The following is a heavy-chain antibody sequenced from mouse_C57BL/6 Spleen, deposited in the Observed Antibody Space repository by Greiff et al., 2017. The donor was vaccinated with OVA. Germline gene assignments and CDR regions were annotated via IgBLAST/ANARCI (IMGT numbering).Heavy chain of an antibody. CDR3: ARGEYDYDFDY. Sequence: VQLQQSGPVLVKPGASVKMSCKASGYTFTDYYMNWVKQSHGKSLEWIGVINPYNGGTSYNQKFKGKATLTVDKSSSTAYMELNSLTSEDSAVYYCARGEYDYDFDYWGQGTTLTVSS. J-gene: IGHJ2*01. CDR2: INPYNGGT. CDR1: GYTFTDYY. D-gene: IGHD2-4*01. V-gene: IGHV1-19*01.